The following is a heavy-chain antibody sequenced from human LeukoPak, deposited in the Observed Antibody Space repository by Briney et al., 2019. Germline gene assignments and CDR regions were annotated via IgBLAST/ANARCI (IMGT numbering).Heavy chain of an antibody. CDR2: IRSDGSNK. Sequence: GGSLRLSCAGSGFSFSSYGMHWVRQAPGKGPEWMAFIRSDGSNKYYADSVKGRFTISRDNSKNTLYLQMNSLRAEDTAVYYCASQQWLAFDYWGQGTLVTVSS. CDR1: GFSFSSYG. CDR3: ASQQWLAFDY. J-gene: IGHJ4*02. V-gene: IGHV3-30*02. D-gene: IGHD6-19*01.